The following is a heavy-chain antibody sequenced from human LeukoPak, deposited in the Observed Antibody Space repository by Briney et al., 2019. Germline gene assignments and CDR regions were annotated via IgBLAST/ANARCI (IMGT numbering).Heavy chain of an antibody. Sequence: ASVKVSCKTSGHTFTAYYMHWVRQAPGQGPEWMGWINPNSGDTHYARKFHGRVTMTRDTSIATSYMEVDSLTSDDTAVYYCARESACGTTNCLAPADWLDPWGQGTLVIVSS. CDR2: INPNSGDT. D-gene: IGHD2-2*01. J-gene: IGHJ5*02. CDR1: GHTFTAYY. V-gene: IGHV1-2*02. CDR3: ARESACGTTNCLAPADWLDP.